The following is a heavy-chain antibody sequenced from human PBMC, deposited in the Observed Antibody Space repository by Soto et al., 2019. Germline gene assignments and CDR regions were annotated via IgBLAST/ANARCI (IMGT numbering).Heavy chain of an antibody. CDR2: ISSSSSYI. CDR3: ASLISSGWCCVDY. Sequence: PGGSLSLSCAASGFTFSSYSMNWVRQAPGKGLEWVSSISSSSSYIYYADSVKGRFTISRDNAKNSLYLQMNSLRAEDTAVYYCASLISSGWCCVDYWGQGTLVTVSS. CDR1: GFTFSSYS. J-gene: IGHJ4*02. D-gene: IGHD6-19*01. V-gene: IGHV3-21*01.